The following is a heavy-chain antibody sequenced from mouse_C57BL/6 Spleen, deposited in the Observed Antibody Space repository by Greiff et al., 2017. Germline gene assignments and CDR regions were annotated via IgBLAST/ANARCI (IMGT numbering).Heavy chain of an antibody. CDR2: IWSDGST. D-gene: IGHD2-4*01. Sequence: QVQLKESGPGLVAPSQSLSITCTVSGFSLTSYGVHWVRQPPGQGLEWLVVIWSDGSTTYNSALKSRLSISKDNSKSQVFLKMNSLQTDDTAMYYCARHGGGLRRDYAMDYWGKGTSVTVSS. CDR1: GFSLTSYG. J-gene: IGHJ4*01. V-gene: IGHV2-6-1*01. CDR3: ARHGGGLRRDYAMDY.